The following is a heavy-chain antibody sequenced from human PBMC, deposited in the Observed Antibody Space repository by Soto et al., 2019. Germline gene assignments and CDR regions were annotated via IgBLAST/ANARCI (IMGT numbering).Heavy chain of an antibody. V-gene: IGHV1-69*13. Sequence: SVKVSCKASGGTFSSYAISWVRQAPGQGLEWMGGIIPIFGTANYAQKFQGRVTITADESTSTAYMELSSLRSEDTAVYYCATSGYSYNYFDYWGQGTLVTVSS. D-gene: IGHD5-18*01. CDR3: ATSGYSYNYFDY. CDR1: GGTFSSYA. J-gene: IGHJ4*02. CDR2: IIPIFGTA.